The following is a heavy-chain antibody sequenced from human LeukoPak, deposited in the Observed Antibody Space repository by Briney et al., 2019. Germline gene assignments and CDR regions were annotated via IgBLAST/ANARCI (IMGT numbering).Heavy chain of an antibody. CDR3: ARDGEGDVGWDY. Sequence: PSETLSLTCAVSGVSINVSITRHYWGWIRQSPGKGLEWIGRISYSGTNYNPSLKSRVTMSLDTSKNQFSLKLNSVTAADTALYFCARDGEGDVGWDYWSQGTLVTVSS. J-gene: IGHJ4*02. D-gene: IGHD1-26*01. CDR2: ISYSGT. V-gene: IGHV4-59*11. CDR1: GVSINVSITRHY.